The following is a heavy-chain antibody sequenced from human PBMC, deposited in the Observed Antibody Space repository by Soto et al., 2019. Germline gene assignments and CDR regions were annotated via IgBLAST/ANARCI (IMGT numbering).Heavy chain of an antibody. CDR3: AKEWDYYYHAPSDAFDI. CDR2: ISGSGGST. J-gene: IGHJ3*02. V-gene: IGHV3-23*01. Sequence: EVQLLESGGGLVQPGGSLRLSCAASGFTFSSYAMSWVRQAPGKGLEWVSAISGSGGSTYYADSVKGRFTISRDNSKNTLYLQMNSLRAEDTAVYYCAKEWDYYYHAPSDAFDIWGQGTMVTVSS. D-gene: IGHD3-10*01. CDR1: GFTFSSYA.